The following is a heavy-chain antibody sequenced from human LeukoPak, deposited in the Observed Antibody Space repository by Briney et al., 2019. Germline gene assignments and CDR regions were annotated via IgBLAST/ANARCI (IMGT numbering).Heavy chain of an antibody. CDR3: ARVRGTYYMDV. CDR1: GFTFSSFW. D-gene: IGHD3-10*01. V-gene: IGHV3-7*05. Sequence: GGSLRLSCAASGFTFSSFWMTWVRQAPGKGLEWLANKKQDGSEKYYVDSVKGRFTISRDNAKNSLYLQMNSLRADDTAVYYCARVRGTYYMDVWGQGTTVTVSS. CDR2: KKQDGSEK. J-gene: IGHJ6*02.